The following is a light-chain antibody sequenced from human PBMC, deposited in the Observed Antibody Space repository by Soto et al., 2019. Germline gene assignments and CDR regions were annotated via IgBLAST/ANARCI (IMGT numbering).Light chain of an antibody. CDR1: QGSSHY. CDR3: QQYNSHPWT. CDR2: GAS. J-gene: IGKJ1*01. Sequence: ILMTHSPSCLSASVSHSATMTAGASQGSSHYLAWDQQKPGKPPKLLMYGASTLQSGVPSRFSGSGSGTEFTLTISSLQTDDFGTYYCQQYNSHPWTFGQGTKVDNK. V-gene: IGKV1-27*01.